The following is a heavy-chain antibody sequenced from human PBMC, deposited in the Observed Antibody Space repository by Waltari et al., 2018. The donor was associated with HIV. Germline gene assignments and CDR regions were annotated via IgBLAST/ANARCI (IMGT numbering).Heavy chain of an antibody. V-gene: IGHV1-69*04. CDR3: ARDPSHLRFPDY. J-gene: IGHJ4*02. D-gene: IGHD2-21*02. CDR2: IIPNVVTD. CDR1: GGTFTNIA. Sequence: QVQLIQSGAEVRKPGSSVKVSCKASGGTFTNIAISWVLQAPGQALEWMGRIIPNVVTDKFTQRFKGRLTLSGDKSKTTAYLELSSLISEDTVVYYCARDPSHLRFPDYWGLGTLVTVSP.